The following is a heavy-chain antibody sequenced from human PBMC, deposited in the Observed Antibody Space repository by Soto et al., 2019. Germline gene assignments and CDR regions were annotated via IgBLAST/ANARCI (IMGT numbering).Heavy chain of an antibody. V-gene: IGHV4-28*01. CDR1: GYSISSSNW. D-gene: IGHD1-26*01. CDR3: ERREIPGPIDY. Sequence: QVQLQESGPGLVKPSDTLSLTCAVSGYSISSSNWWGWIRQPPGKGLEWIVYIYYSGTTYYNPSLKSLVTMSVDTSKNQFSLKLTSVTAVDTAVYYCERREIPGPIDYWGQGTLVTVSS. J-gene: IGHJ4*02. CDR2: IYYSGTT.